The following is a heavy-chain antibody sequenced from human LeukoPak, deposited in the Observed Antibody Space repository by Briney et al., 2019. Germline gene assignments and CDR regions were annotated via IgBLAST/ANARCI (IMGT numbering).Heavy chain of an antibody. CDR3: AKDGVAYYYDSSGYYPSAAFDY. Sequence: GGSLRLSCVASGFTFSDFDMNWVRQAPGKGLEWVSSISTSGSNTYYADSVRGRFTISRHNAKNSIYLQLSSLRAEDTAVYYCAKDGVAYYYDSSGYYPSAAFDYWGQGTLVTVSS. V-gene: IGHV3-21*04. D-gene: IGHD3-22*01. J-gene: IGHJ4*02. CDR2: ISTSGSNT. CDR1: GFTFSDFD.